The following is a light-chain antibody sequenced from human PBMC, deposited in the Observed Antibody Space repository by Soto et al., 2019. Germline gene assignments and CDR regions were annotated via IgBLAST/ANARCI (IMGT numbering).Light chain of an antibody. CDR1: QDISTY. V-gene: IGKV1-27*01. CDR3: QKYDNAPLT. Sequence: DIQMTQAPSSLSASVGDRVTITCRARQDISTYLAWYQQKPGKVPKLLISAAYTLQSGVPPRFSGSGSGTEFTLTISSLQPEDVATYCCQKYDNAPLTFGGGTKVEIK. J-gene: IGKJ4*01. CDR2: AAY.